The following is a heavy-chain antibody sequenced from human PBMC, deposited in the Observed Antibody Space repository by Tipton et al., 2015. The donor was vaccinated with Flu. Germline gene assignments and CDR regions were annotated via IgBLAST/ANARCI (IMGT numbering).Heavy chain of an antibody. V-gene: IGHV3-53*01. CDR3: ARGPQVPVWPYYYGMDV. D-gene: IGHD2-2*01. J-gene: IGHJ6*02. Sequence: SLRLSCAASGFTVTSSYMSWVRQAPGKGLEWVSVIYGGGTTDYADSVKGRFTISRDKSKNALYLQMSSLRAEDTAVYYCARGPQVPVWPYYYGMDVWGQWTTVTVSS. CDR1: GFTVTSSY. CDR2: IYGGGTT.